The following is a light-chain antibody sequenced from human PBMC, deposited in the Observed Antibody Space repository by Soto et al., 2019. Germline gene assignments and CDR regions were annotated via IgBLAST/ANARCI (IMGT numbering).Light chain of an antibody. Sequence: LTQPPSASGSPGLSVAISCTGTSSDVGGYNYVSWYQQHPGKAPKLMIYEVNKRPSGVPDRFSGSKSGNTAFLTVSGLQAEDEADYYCSSYAGSSNVFGTGTKVTVL. V-gene: IGLV2-8*01. CDR3: SSYAGSSNV. CDR2: EVN. J-gene: IGLJ1*01. CDR1: SSDVGGYNY.